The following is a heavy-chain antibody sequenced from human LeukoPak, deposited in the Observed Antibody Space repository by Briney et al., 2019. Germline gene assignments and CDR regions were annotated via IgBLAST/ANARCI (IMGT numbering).Heavy chain of an antibody. CDR3: ARDLSPPLVPPNYYYYYMDV. Sequence: PGGSLRLSCAASGFTFSSYSMNWVRQAPGKGLEWVSSISSSSSYIYYADSVKGRFTISRDNAKNSLYLQMNSLRAEDTAVYYCARDLSPPLVPPNYYYYYMDVWGKGTTVTVSS. J-gene: IGHJ6*03. CDR2: ISSSSSYI. D-gene: IGHD3-16*02. V-gene: IGHV3-21*01. CDR1: GFTFSSYS.